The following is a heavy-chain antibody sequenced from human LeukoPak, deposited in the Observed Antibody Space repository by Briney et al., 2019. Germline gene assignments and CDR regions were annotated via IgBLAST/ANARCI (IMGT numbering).Heavy chain of an antibody. D-gene: IGHD5-12*01. V-gene: IGHV4-39*07. Sequence: SETLSLTCTVSGGSISSSSYYWGWIRQPPGKGLEWIGSIYYSGSTYYNPSLKSRVTISVDTSKNQFSLKLSSVTAADTAVYYCARGRMSQINRWQWLLDYWGQGTLVTVSS. J-gene: IGHJ4*02. CDR2: IYYSGST. CDR1: GGSISSSSYY. CDR3: ARGRMSQINRWQWLLDY.